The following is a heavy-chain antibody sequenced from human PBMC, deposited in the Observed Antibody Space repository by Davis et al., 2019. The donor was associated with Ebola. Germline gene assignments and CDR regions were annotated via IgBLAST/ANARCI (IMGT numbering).Heavy chain of an antibody. Sequence: MPSETLSLTCTVSGGSISSYYWSWIRQPPGKGLEWIGYIYYSGSTNYNPSLKSRVTISVDTSKNQFSLKLSSVTAADTAVYYCASTYYYGSSGYYGPAKFDYWGQGTLVTVSS. CDR1: GGSISSYY. J-gene: IGHJ4*02. CDR2: IYYSGST. D-gene: IGHD3-22*01. V-gene: IGHV4-59*08. CDR3: ASTYYYGSSGYYGPAKFDY.